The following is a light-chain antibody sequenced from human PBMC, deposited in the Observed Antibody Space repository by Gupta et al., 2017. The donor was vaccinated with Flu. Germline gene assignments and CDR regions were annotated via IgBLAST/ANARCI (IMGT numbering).Light chain of an antibody. CDR1: QRISSY. Sequence: DIQMTTSPSSLSASVGDRVTITCRASQRISSYLNWYQQKPGKAPKLLIYAASRVKSGVPSRFSGSGSGKDFTLTISRLQPEDFANYYCQPWDSTPRTFGRGTKVEIK. V-gene: IGKV1-39*01. J-gene: IGKJ4*01. CDR2: AAS. CDR3: QPWDSTPRT.